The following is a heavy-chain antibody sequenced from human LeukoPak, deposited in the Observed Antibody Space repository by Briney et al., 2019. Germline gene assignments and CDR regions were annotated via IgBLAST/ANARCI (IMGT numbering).Heavy chain of an antibody. J-gene: IGHJ6*03. Sequence: GGSLRLSCTASGFTFSRNVMHWVRQAPGKGLAWVALISYDGNNKFYADSVKGRFTISRDNSRNTLYLQMNSLRGEDAAVYSCARGGIPTGPYYYFYYMDVWGKGTAVTVSS. V-gene: IGHV3-30*01. CDR2: ISYDGNNK. CDR1: GFTFSRNV. D-gene: IGHD3-10*01. CDR3: ARGGIPTGPYYYFYYMDV.